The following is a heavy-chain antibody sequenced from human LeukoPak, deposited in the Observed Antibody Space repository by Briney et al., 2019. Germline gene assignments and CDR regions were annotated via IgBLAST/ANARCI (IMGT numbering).Heavy chain of an antibody. V-gene: IGHV1-8*01. CDR1: GYTFTSYD. CDR3: ARDLSSIAARPSLAGYYYYYMDV. J-gene: IGHJ6*03. CDR2: MNPNSGNT. D-gene: IGHD6-6*01. Sequence: ASVKVSCKASGYTFTSYDINWVRQATGQGLEWMGWMNPNSGNTGYAQKFQGRVTITTDGSTSTAYMELSSLRSEDTAVYYCARDLSSIAARPSLAGYYYYYMDVWGKGTTVTVSS.